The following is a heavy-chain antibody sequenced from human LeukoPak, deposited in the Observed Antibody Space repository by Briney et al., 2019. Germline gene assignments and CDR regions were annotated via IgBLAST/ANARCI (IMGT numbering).Heavy chain of an antibody. V-gene: IGHV1-2*02. CDR3: ARDRGPWYSSGWYVDY. CDR1: GYTFTGYY. D-gene: IGHD6-19*01. CDR2: INPNSGGT. Sequence: GASVKVSCKPSGYTFTGYYMHWVRPAPGQGLGCMGWINPNSGGTNYAQKFQGRVTMTRDTSISTAYMELSRLRSDDTAVYYCARDRGPWYSSGWYVDYWGQGTLVTVSS. J-gene: IGHJ4*02.